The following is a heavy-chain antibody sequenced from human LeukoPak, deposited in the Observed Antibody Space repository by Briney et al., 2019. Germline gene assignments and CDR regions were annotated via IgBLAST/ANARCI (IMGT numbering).Heavy chain of an antibody. V-gene: IGHV4-4*07. J-gene: IGHJ6*03. CDR1: GGSISSYY. CDR2: IYTSGST. Sequence: KPSETLSLTYTVSGGSISSYYWSWIRQPAGKGLEWIGRIYTSGSTNYNPSLKSRVTMSVDTSKNQFSLKLSSVTAADTAVYYCAREGPDYCSSTSCSYYMDVWGKGTTVTVSS. CDR3: AREGPDYCSSTSCSYYMDV. D-gene: IGHD2-2*01.